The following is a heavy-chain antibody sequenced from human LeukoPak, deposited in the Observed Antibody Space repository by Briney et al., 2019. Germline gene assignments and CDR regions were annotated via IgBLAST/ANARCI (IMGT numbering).Heavy chain of an antibody. CDR1: GFNFSSYS. Sequence: GGSLRLSCAASGFNFSSYSMNWVRQAPGKGLEWVSSISSSSSYIYYADSVKGRFTISRDNAKNSLYLQMNSLRAEDTAVYYCARGARGIVGATGGDPDNMFDYWGQGTLVTVSS. D-gene: IGHD1-26*01. CDR2: ISSSSSYI. CDR3: ARGARGIVGATGGDPDNMFDY. V-gene: IGHV3-21*01. J-gene: IGHJ4*02.